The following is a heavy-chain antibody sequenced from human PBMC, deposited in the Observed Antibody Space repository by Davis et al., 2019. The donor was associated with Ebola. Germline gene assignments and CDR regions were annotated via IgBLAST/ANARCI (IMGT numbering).Heavy chain of an antibody. CDR3: ARGAARPGTGFDP. D-gene: IGHD6-6*01. CDR1: RYTFTNYY. J-gene: IGHJ5*02. V-gene: IGHV1-2*06. Sequence: SVPVSCKASRYTFTNYYIHWERQAPGQGLEWMAHLNPSGGGTKYAQKFQGRVTMTRDTSISTAYMELSRLRSDDTAVYYCARGAARPGTGFDPWGQGTLVTVSS. CDR2: LNPSGGGT.